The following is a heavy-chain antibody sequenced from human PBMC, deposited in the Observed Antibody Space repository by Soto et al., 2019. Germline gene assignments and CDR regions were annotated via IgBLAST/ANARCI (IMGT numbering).Heavy chain of an antibody. J-gene: IGHJ4*02. Sequence: PGASLRLSFAASGFTFSTYWMSWVRQVPGEGLEWLGNITEDGSEKYYVYSVKGRFTIFRDNAKYSLYLQMNRLRADDTAIYYCASHPPRGDYNKYATTYWGQGTLVTAPQ. CDR2: ITEDGSEK. V-gene: IGHV3-7*03. D-gene: IGHD4-17*01. CDR3: ASHPPRGDYNKYATTY. CDR1: GFTFSTYW.